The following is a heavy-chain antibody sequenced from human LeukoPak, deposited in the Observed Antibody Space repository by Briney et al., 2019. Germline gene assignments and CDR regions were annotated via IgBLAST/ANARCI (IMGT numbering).Heavy chain of an antibody. CDR1: GYPISSGYY. Sequence: PSETLSLTCAVSGYPISSGYYWGWIRQPPGKGLVWVSSISSSSSYIYYADSVKGRFTISRDNAKNSLYLQMNSLRAEDTAVYYCARAQYYYDSSVWAFDIWGQGTMVTVSS. CDR3: ARAQYYYDSSVWAFDI. D-gene: IGHD3-22*01. V-gene: IGHV3-21*01. CDR2: ISSSSSYI. J-gene: IGHJ3*02.